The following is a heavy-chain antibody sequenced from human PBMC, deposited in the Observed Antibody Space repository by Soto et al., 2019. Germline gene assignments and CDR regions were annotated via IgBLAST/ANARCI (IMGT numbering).Heavy chain of an antibody. V-gene: IGHV3-30*18. CDR1: GFTFNTYG. D-gene: IGHD3-22*01. CDR2: ISYDGSNE. Sequence: PGGSLRLSCAASGFTFNTYGMHWVRQAPGKGLEWVAFISYDGSNEYYADSVKGRFTISRDNSKNTVFLQMNSLRAEDTAVYYCAKVSDSSGYYLMLQYFDYWGQGTLVTVSS. J-gene: IGHJ4*02. CDR3: AKVSDSSGYYLMLQYFDY.